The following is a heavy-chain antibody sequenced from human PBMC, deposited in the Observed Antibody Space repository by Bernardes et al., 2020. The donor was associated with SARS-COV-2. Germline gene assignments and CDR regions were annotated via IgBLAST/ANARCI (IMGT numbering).Heavy chain of an antibody. CDR2: IKSDGSST. V-gene: IGHV3-74*01. D-gene: IGHD3-3*01. CDR3: ARPHYDFWSGYSGAFDI. CDR1: GFTFSSYW. J-gene: IGHJ3*02. Sequence: GGSLRLSCAASGFTFSSYWMHWVRQAPGKGLVWVSRIKSDGSSTSYADSVKGRFTISRDNAKNTLYLQMNSLRAEDTAVYYCARPHYDFWSGYSGAFDIWGQGTMVTVSS.